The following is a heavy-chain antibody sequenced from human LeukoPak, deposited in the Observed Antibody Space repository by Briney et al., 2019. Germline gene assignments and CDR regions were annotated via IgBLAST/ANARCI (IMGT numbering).Heavy chain of an antibody. J-gene: IGHJ4*02. CDR3: AKDTYLDY. CDR2: INHSGST. V-gene: IGHV4-39*02. Sequence: KPSETLSLTCTVSGGSISSSSYYWGWIRQPPGKGLEWIGEINHSGSTNYNPSLKSRVTISVDTSKNQFSLRLTSVTDADTAVYYCAKDTYLDYWGQGTLVTVSS. CDR1: GGSISSSSYY.